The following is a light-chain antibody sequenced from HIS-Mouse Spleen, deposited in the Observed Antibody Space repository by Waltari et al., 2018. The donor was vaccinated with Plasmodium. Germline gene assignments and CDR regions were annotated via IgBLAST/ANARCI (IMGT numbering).Light chain of an antibody. V-gene: IGLV2-14*01. CDR3: SSYTSSSTLV. Sequence: QSDLTQPAYVSGSPGQSITISCTGTRRDVGGYNSVSWYQQPPGNAPKLMIYEVSTRPSGFSNPFSGSKSGNTASLTISGLQAEDEADYYCSSYTSSSTLVFGGGTKLTVL. CDR1: RRDVGGYNS. CDR2: EVS. J-gene: IGLJ2*01.